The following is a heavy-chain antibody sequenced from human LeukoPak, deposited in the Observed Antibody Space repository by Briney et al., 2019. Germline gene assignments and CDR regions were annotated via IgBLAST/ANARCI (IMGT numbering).Heavy chain of an antibody. Sequence: TASETLSLTCTVSGGSISSYYWSWIRQPPGKGLEWIGYIYYSGSTNYNPSLKSRVTISVDTSKNQFSLKLSSVTAADTAVYYCARTTMVRGTYYMDVWGKGTTVTISS. J-gene: IGHJ6*03. D-gene: IGHD3-10*01. V-gene: IGHV4-59*01. CDR2: IYYSGST. CDR3: ARTTMVRGTYYMDV. CDR1: GGSISSYY.